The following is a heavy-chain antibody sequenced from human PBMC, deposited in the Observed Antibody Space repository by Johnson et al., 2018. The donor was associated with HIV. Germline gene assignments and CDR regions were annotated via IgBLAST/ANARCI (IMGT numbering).Heavy chain of an antibody. CDR2: VSYDGTNE. CDR1: GFTFSSYG. V-gene: IGHV3-30*18. J-gene: IGHJ3*02. CDR3: AKVHIAARWSDAFDI. Sequence: MQLVESGGGVVQPGRSLRLSCAASGFTFSSYGMHWVRQAPGKGLEWVAFVSYDGTNEFYADSVKGRFTVSRDSSKNTLFLQMNSLRAEDTAVYFCAKVHIAARWSDAFDIWGQGTMVTVSS. D-gene: IGHD6-6*01.